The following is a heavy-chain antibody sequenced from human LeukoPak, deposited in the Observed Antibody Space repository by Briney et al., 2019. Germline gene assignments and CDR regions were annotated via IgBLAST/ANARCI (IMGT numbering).Heavy chain of an antibody. V-gene: IGHV3-11*01. D-gene: IGHD3-3*01. J-gene: IGHJ6*03. CDR1: GFTFSDYY. CDR2: ISSSGSTI. CDR3: RAYYDFWSGYYLYYYYYMDV. Sequence: GGSLRLSCAASGFTFSDYYMSWIRQAPGKGLEWVSYISSSGSTIYYADSVKGRFTISRDNAKNSLYLQMNSLRAEDTAVYYRRAYYDFWSGYYLYYYYYMDVWGKGTTVTVSS.